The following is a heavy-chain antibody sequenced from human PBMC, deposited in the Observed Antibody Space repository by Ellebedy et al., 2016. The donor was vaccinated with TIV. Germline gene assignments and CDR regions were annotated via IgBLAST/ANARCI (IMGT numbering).Heavy chain of an antibody. D-gene: IGHD5-18*01. CDR2: IFYSGST. V-gene: IGHV4-59*08. CDR3: ARRYSYGTKYFDL. Sequence: MPSETLSLTCTVSGGSISDYYWNWIRQPPGKGLEWIGYIFYSGSTNYNPSLKSRVTISVDTSKSQFSLKVLSVTAANTAVYYCARRYSYGTKYFDLWGRGTLVTVSS. CDR1: GGSISDYY. J-gene: IGHJ2*01.